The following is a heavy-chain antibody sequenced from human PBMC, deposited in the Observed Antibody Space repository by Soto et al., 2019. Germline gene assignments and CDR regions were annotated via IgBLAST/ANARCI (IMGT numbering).Heavy chain of an antibody. D-gene: IGHD3-22*01. CDR3: ARDHRPFNYYDSSGRPLPLVY. V-gene: IGHV3-30-3*01. J-gene: IGHJ4*02. CDR1: GFTFSSYA. CDR2: ISYDGSNK. Sequence: PGGSLRLSCAASGFTFSSYAMHWVRQAPGKGLEWVAVISYDGSNKYYADSVKGRFTISRDNSKNTLYLQMNSLRAEDTAVYYCARDHRPFNYYDSSGRPLPLVYWGQGALVAVSS.